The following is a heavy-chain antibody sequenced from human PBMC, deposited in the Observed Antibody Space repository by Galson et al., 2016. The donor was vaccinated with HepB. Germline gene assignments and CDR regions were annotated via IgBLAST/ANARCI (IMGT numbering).Heavy chain of an antibody. CDR2: IKQDGSEK. D-gene: IGHD2-8*01. CDR1: GYSFHTYS. Sequence: SLRLSCAASGYSFHTYSMNWVRQAPGKGLEWVANIKQDGSEKYYVDSVKGRFTISRDNAKNSLYLQMNSLRAADTAVYYCASYTNLDGQYFHHWGQGTLVTVSS. J-gene: IGHJ1*01. CDR3: ASYTNLDGQYFHH. V-gene: IGHV3-7*03.